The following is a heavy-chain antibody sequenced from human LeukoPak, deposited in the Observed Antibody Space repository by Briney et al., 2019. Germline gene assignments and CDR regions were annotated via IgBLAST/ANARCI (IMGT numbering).Heavy chain of an antibody. CDR2: ISHTGVT. V-gene: IGHV4-59*11. CDR1: GGSMGHH. D-gene: IGHD5-24*01. CDR3: AREKSPERKTWLQLGAFDV. Sequence: SETLSLTCSVSGGSMGHHWSWIRQSAGKGLERIGYISHTGVTNYESSLKSRVSMSIDTSKNHLSFELTSVTAADTAVYYCAREKSPERKTWLQLGAFDVWGQGTVVTVSS. J-gene: IGHJ3*01.